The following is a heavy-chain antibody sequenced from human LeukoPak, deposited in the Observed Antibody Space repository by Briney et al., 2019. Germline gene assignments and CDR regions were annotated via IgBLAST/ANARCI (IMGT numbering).Heavy chain of an antibody. CDR1: GFTFSSYA. CDR3: AKWSKRSCIAAAGTRIDY. D-gene: IGHD6-13*01. J-gene: IGHJ4*02. Sequence: GGSLRLSCAASGFTFSSYAMSWVRQAPGKGLEWVSAISGCGGSTSYADSVKGRFTISRDNSKNTLYLQMNSLRAEDTAVYYCAKWSKRSCIAAAGTRIDYWGQGTLVTVSS. CDR2: ISGCGGST. V-gene: IGHV3-23*01.